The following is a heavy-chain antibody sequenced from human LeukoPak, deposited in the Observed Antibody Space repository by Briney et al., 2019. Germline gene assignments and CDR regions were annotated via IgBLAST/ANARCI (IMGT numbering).Heavy chain of an antibody. CDR3: ARSGIAVAGTGYFDY. V-gene: IGHV1-69*04. CDR2: IIPILGIA. D-gene: IGHD6-19*01. J-gene: IGHJ4*02. Sequence: EASVKVSCKASGGTFSSYAISWVRQAPGQGLEWMGRIIPILGIANYAQKFQGRVTITADKSTGTAYMELSSLRSEDTAVYYCARSGIAVAGTGYFDYWGQGTLVTVSS. CDR1: GGTFSSYA.